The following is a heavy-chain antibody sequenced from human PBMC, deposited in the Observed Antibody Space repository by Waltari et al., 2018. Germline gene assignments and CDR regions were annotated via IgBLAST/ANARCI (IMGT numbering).Heavy chain of an antibody. V-gene: IGHV3-9*01. CDR2: IDWNSGRI. CDR1: GFLVDGYA. D-gene: IGHD2-15*01. Sequence: EVQLVQSGGGLVQPGRSLSFPCAAPGFLVDGYAMHWLRKLPGRGLEWVSGIDWNSGRIDYADSVKGRFTISRDDAKNSLYLQMNSLRIEDTALYFCIKDMMPGGLDHWGQGAQVTVSS. CDR3: IKDMMPGGLDH. J-gene: IGHJ4*02.